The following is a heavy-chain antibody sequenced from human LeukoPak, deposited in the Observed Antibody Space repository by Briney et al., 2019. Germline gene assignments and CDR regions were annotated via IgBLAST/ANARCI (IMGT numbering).Heavy chain of an antibody. CDR3: AKGIAARSYYYYYGMDV. Sequence: GRSLRLSCAASGFTFDDYAMHWVRQAPGKGLEWVSGISWNSGSIGYADSVKGRFTISRDNAKNSLYLQVNSLRAEDTALYYCAKGIAARSYYYYYGMDVWGQGTTVTVSS. J-gene: IGHJ6*02. V-gene: IGHV3-9*01. D-gene: IGHD6-6*01. CDR1: GFTFDDYA. CDR2: ISWNSGSI.